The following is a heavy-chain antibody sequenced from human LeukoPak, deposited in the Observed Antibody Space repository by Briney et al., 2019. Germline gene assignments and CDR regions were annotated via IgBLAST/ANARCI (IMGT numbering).Heavy chain of an antibody. CDR2: IRYDGSNK. CDR1: GFTFSSYG. D-gene: IGHD5-24*01. V-gene: IGHV3-30*02. CDR3: ARYAEMATIDY. Sequence: GGSLRLSCAASGFTFSSYGMHWVRQAPGKGLEWVAFIRYDGSNKYDADSVKGRFTISRDNSKNTLYLQMNSLRAEDTAVYYCARYAEMATIDYWGQGTLVTVSS. J-gene: IGHJ4*02.